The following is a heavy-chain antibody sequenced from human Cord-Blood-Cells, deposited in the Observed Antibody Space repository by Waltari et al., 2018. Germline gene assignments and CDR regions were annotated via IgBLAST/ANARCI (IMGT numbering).Heavy chain of an antibody. CDR3: ATDPIAAAGKRGYYYYGMDV. J-gene: IGHJ6*02. CDR1: GYTLTELS. CDR2: FDPEDGET. Sequence: QVQLVQSGAEVKKPGASVKVSCKVSGYTLTELSMHWVRQAPGKGLEWMGGFDPEDGETSYAQKVQGRVTMTEDTSTDTAYMELSSLRSEDTAVYYCATDPIAAAGKRGYYYYGMDVWGQGTTVTVSS. V-gene: IGHV1-24*01. D-gene: IGHD6-13*01.